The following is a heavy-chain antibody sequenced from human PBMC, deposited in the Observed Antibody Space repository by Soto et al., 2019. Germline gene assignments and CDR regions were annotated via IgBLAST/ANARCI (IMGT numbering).Heavy chain of an antibody. J-gene: IGHJ6*03. D-gene: IGHD6-13*01. CDR3: ARSVGGAAAGSNHYYYMDV. CDR2: INPNSGGT. CDR1: GYTFTGYY. Sequence: ASVKVSCKASGYTFTGYYMHWVRQAPGQGLEWMGWINPNSGGTNYAQKFQGWVTMTRDTSISTAYMELSRLRSDDTAVYYCARSVGGAAAGSNHYYYMDVWGKGTTVTVSS. V-gene: IGHV1-2*04.